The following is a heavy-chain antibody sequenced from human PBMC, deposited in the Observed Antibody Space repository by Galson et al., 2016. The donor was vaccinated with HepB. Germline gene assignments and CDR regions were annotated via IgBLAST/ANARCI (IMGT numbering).Heavy chain of an antibody. CDR1: GYSFTSYW. J-gene: IGHJ5*02. CDR3: ARKALGGIAVAGNKWFDP. CDR2: IYPGDSDT. D-gene: IGHD6-19*01. V-gene: IGHV5-51*01. Sequence: QSGAEVKKPGESLKISCKGSGYSFTSYWIGWVRQMPGKGLEWMGIIYPGDSDTRYSPSFQGQVTISADKSISTAYLQWSSLKASDTAMYYCARKALGGIAVAGNKWFDPWGQGILVTVSS.